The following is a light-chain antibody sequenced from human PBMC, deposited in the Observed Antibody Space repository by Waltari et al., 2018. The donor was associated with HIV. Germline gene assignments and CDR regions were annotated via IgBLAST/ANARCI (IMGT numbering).Light chain of an antibody. Sequence: QSVLTQPPSVSGAPGQRVTISSTGSSANTGAGYDVHWYQQLPGTAPRLLIYDNTIRPSGVPDRFSGSKSGTSASLAIAGLQDEDEAVYYCQSYDRSLSVWVFGGGTKVTVL. CDR2: DNT. CDR3: QSYDRSLSVWV. J-gene: IGLJ3*02. CDR1: SANTGAGYD. V-gene: IGLV1-40*01.